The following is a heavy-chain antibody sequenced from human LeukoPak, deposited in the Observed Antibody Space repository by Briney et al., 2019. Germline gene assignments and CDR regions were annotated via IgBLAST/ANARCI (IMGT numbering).Heavy chain of an antibody. V-gene: IGHV4-34*01. Sequence: PSETLSLTCAVYGGSFSGYYWSWIRQPPGKGLEWIGEINHSGSTNYNPSLKSRVTISVDTSKNQFSLKLSSVTAAGTAVYYCARGYNGARPSYYYYGMDVWGQGTTVTVSS. D-gene: IGHD2-8*01. J-gene: IGHJ6*02. CDR1: GGSFSGYY. CDR3: ARGYNGARPSYYYYGMDV. CDR2: INHSGST.